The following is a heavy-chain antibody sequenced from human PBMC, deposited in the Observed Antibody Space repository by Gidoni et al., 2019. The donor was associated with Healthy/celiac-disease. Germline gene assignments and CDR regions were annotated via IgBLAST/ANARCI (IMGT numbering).Heavy chain of an antibody. Sequence: EVQLVESGGGLVKPGGSLRLSCAASGFPFINAWMSWVRQAPGKGLEWVGRIKSKTDGGTTDYAAPVKGRFTISRDDSKNTLYLQMNSLKTEDTAVYYCTTDIVLSFMGDLFAGLPKWAFDYWGQGTLVTVSS. J-gene: IGHJ4*02. CDR1: GFPFINAW. CDR2: IKSKTDGGTT. V-gene: IGHV3-15*01. D-gene: IGHD3-16*01. CDR3: TTDIVLSFMGDLFAGLPKWAFDY.